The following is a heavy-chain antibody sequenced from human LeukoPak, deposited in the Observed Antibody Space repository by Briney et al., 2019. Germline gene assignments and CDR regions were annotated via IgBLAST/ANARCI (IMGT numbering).Heavy chain of an antibody. CDR3: ARGRKYVATIIN. D-gene: IGHD5-24*01. V-gene: IGHV4-34*01. Sequence: SETLSLTCAVYGGSFSGYYWSWIRQPPGKGLEWIGEINHSGSTNYNPSLKSRVTISVDTSKNQFSLKLSSVTAADTAVYYCARGRKYVATIINWGQGTLVTVPS. J-gene: IGHJ4*02. CDR2: INHSGST. CDR1: GGSFSGYY.